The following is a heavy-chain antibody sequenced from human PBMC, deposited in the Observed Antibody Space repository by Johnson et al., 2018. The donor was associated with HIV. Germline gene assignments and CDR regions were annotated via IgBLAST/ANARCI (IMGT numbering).Heavy chain of an antibody. CDR2: IRYDGSNR. CDR1: GFTFSSYG. J-gene: IGHJ3*02. D-gene: IGHD3-10*02. V-gene: IGHV3-30*02. Sequence: QVQLVESGGGVVQPGGSLRLSCAASGFTFSSYGMHWVRQAPGKGLEWVAFIRYDGSNRYYADSVKGRFTISRDTSKNTVYLQMKSLRVEDTALYYCASVRRGALDIWGQGTMVTVSS. CDR3: ASVRRGALDI.